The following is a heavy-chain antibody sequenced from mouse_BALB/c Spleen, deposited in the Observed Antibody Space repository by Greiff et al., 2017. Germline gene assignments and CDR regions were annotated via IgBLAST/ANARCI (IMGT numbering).Heavy chain of an antibody. CDR3: ARSGITTAWFAY. Sequence: EVKVVESGGGLVQPGGSRKLSCAASGFTFSSFGMHWVRQAPEKGLEWVAYISSGSSTIYYADTVKGRFTISRDNPTNTLFLQMTSLRSEDTAMDYCARSGITTAWFAYWGQGTLVTVSA. V-gene: IGHV5-17*02. CDR1: GFTFSSFG. D-gene: IGHD1-1*01. CDR2: ISSGSSTI. J-gene: IGHJ3*01.